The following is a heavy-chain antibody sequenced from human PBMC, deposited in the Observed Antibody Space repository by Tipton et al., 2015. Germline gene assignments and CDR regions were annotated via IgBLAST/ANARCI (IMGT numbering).Heavy chain of an antibody. D-gene: IGHD3-10*01. V-gene: IGHV4-38-2*02. J-gene: IGHJ4*02. CDR2: ICSSGNA. CDR3: ARGLLLWFGMSDY. Sequence: TLSLTCNVSGYSLSTGHCWGWVRLSPGKGLEWVANICSSGNAYYNPSLKSRVTMSADASKTHFSLEVNSVTAADTAVYYCARGLLLWFGMSDYWGQGTLVTVSS. CDR1: GYSLSTGHC.